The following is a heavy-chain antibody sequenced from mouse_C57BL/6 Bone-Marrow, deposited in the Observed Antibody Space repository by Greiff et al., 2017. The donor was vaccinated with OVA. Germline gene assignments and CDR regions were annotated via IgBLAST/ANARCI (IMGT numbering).Heavy chain of an antibody. J-gene: IGHJ1*03. Sequence: VQLQQSGAELVRPGSSVKMSCKTSGYTFTSYGINWVKQRPGQGLEWIGYIYIGNDYTEYNEKFKGKATLTSDTSSSTAYMQLSSLTSEDSAIYFCARRWYFDVWGTGTTVTVSS. V-gene: IGHV1-58*01. CDR1: GYTFTSYG. CDR3: ARRWYFDV. CDR2: IYIGNDYT.